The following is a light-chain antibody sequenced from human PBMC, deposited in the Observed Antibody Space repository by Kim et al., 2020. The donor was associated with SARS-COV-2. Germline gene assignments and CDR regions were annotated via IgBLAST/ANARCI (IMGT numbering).Light chain of an antibody. Sequence: LPGSPGERATLSCRASQSVSSNLAWYQQKPGQAPRLLIYGASTRATGIPARFSGSGSGTEFTLTISSLQSEDFAVYYCQQYNNWLGFGQGTKLEI. CDR2: GAS. CDR1: QSVSSN. J-gene: IGKJ2*03. CDR3: QQYNNWLG. V-gene: IGKV3-15*01.